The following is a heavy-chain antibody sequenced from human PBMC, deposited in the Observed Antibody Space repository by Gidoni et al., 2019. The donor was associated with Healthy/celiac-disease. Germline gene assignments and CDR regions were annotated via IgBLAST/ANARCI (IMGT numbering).Heavy chain of an antibody. CDR1: GGTVSSDA. D-gene: IGHD6-13*01. Sequence: QGQLVQSGGEEKKAGPSVKVAGKASGGTVSSDAISWVRQAPGQGTEWMGGIIPIFGTANYAHKFQCSVTIPPAESTSPAYMELSSLGSESTPVYYCARCRSSKPGGSGGDYGWFDPWGQGTLVTVSS. J-gene: IGHJ5*02. CDR3: ARCRSSKPGGSGGDYGWFDP. CDR2: IIPIFGTA. V-gene: IGHV1-69*01.